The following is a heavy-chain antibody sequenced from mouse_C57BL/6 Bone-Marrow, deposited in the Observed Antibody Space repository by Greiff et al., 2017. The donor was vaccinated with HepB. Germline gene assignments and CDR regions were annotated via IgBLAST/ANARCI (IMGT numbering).Heavy chain of an antibody. CDR1: GFTFSNYW. CDR2: IRLKSDNYAT. Sequence: EVKVEESGGGLVQPGGSMKLSCVASGFTFSNYWMNWVRQSPEKGLEWVAQIRLKSDNYATHYAESVKGRFTISRDDSKSSVYLQMNNLRAEDTVIYYCTETTVVATNFDYWGQGTTLTVSS. D-gene: IGHD1-1*01. V-gene: IGHV6-3*01. J-gene: IGHJ2*01. CDR3: TETTVVATNFDY.